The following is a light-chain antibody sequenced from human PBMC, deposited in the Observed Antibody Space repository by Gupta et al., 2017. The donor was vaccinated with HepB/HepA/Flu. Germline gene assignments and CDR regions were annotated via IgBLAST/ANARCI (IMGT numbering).Light chain of an antibody. CDR1: QSVLDRSNNKNF. V-gene: IGKV4-1*01. CDR2: WAS. CDR3: QQYATPPFT. J-gene: IGKJ3*01. Sequence: DIVMTQSPDSLAVSLGQKVTINCKSSQSVLDRSNNKNFLAWYQQRPRQPPKLLIYWASTRQSGVPDRFSGSGSGTDFSLTINSLQAEDVAVYYCQQYATPPFTFGPGTKLEIK.